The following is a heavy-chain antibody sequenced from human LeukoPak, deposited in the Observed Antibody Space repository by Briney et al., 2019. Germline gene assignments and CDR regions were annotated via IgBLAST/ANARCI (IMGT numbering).Heavy chain of an antibody. CDR3: ARGYCSGGSCSRSY. V-gene: IGHV3-30-3*01. Sequence: TGGSLRLSCAASGFTFSSYAMHWVRQAPGKGLEWVAVISYDGSNKYYADSVKGRFTISRDNSKNTLYLQMNSLRAEDTAVYYCARGYCSGGSCSRSYWGQGTLVTVSS. J-gene: IGHJ4*02. D-gene: IGHD2-15*01. CDR2: ISYDGSNK. CDR1: GFTFSSYA.